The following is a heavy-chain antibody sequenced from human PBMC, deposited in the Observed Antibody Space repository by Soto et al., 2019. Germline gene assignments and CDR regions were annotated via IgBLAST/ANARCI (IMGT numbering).Heavy chain of an antibody. J-gene: IGHJ3*02. CDR1: GDSVSSNSAA. D-gene: IGHD1-1*01. CDR2: TYYRSKWYN. CDR3: ARGPGTTGNTGDFDI. V-gene: IGHV6-1*01. Sequence: SQTLSLTCVISGDSVSSNSAAWNWIRQSPSRGLEWLGRTYYRSKWYNDYAVSVKSRITINPDTSKNQFSLQLNSVTPEDTAVYYCARGPGTTGNTGDFDIWGQGTMVTVSS.